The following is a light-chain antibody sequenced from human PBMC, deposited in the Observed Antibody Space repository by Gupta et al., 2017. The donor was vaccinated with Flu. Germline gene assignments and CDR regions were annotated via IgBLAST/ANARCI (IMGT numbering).Light chain of an antibody. CDR1: QNIRSN. CDR2: DAS. V-gene: IGKV3-15*01. Sequence: LSVSPGERATLSCRASQNIRSNLVWYQQKPGQAPRLLIYDASTRAIGVPARFSGSGSETEFTLTISSLQSEDFAVYYCQQYNNWHPHLFTFGHGTKLDIK. CDR3: QQYNNWHPHLFT. J-gene: IGKJ3*01.